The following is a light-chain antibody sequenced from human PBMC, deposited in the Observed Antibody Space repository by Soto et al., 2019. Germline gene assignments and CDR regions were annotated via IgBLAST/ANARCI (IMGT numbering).Light chain of an antibody. CDR1: QDIGNF. CDR2: AAS. CDR3: PKSKVAPFS. J-gene: IGKJ4*01. Sequence: ILMTQSPSSLSAFVGDRVTITCRASQDIGNFLAWYQQKPGKVPKLLIYAASTLQSGVPSRFSGSGSGTDFTLTISRLQTSDLATYFRPKSKVAPFSFGGATNMDIK. V-gene: IGKV1-27*01.